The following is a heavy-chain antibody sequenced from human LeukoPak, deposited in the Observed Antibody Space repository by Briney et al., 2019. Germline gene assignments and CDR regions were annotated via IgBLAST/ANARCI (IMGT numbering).Heavy chain of an antibody. J-gene: IGHJ4*02. Sequence: GESLKISCKASGYSFTNYWIGWVRQMPGKGLEWIGIIYPGDSDTKYSPSFQGQVTILADKSINTAYPQWSSLRASDTAMYYCARQGTIVAGTLGTTFDYWGQGTLLTVSS. CDR3: ARQGTIVAGTLGTTFDY. V-gene: IGHV5-51*01. CDR2: IYPGDSDT. CDR1: GYSFTNYW. D-gene: IGHD5-12*01.